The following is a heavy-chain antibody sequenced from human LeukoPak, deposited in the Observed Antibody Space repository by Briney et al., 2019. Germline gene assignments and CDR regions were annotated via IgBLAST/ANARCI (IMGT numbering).Heavy chain of an antibody. D-gene: IGHD3-22*01. CDR1: GITLSNYG. CDR3: AKRGVVIRVILVGFHKEAYYFDS. V-gene: IGHV3-23*01. CDR2: ISDSGGST. Sequence: GGPLRLSCAVSGITLSNYGMSWVRQAPGKGLEWVAGISDSGGSTNYADSVKGRFTIFRDNPKNTLYLQMNSLRAEDTAVYFCAKRGVVIRVILVGFHKEAYYFDSWGQGALVTVSS. J-gene: IGHJ4*02.